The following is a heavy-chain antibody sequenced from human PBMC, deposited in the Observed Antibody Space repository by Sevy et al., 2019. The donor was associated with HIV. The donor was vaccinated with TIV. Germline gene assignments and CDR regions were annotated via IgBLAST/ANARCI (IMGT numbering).Heavy chain of an antibody. D-gene: IGHD6-13*01. CDR2: IWYDGSSQ. V-gene: IGHV3-33*08. CDR3: VSGASIAAAGNFAY. J-gene: IGHJ4*02. CDR1: GFIFSTYG. Sequence: GGSLRLSCAASGFIFSTYGMHWVRQAPGKGLEWVALIWYDGSSQYYADSVQGRFTISRDNSKNTLDLQMISLRAEDTAVYYCVSGASIAAAGNFAYWGQGTLVTVSS.